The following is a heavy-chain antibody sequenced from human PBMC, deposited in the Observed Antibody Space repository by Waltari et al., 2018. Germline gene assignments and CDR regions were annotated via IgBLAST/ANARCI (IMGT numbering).Heavy chain of an antibody. J-gene: IGHJ4*02. Sequence: QVQLVQSGAEVKKPGASVKVSCKAAGYTFTSYGIRWVRQAPGQGLEWMGWISAYNGNTNYAQKLQGRVTMTTDTSTSTAYMELRSLRSDDTAVYYCARDYPSIASHQPYYFDYWGQGTLVTVSS. CDR2: ISAYNGNT. CDR1: GYTFTSYG. CDR3: ARDYPSIASHQPYYFDY. V-gene: IGHV1-18*01. D-gene: IGHD6-6*01.